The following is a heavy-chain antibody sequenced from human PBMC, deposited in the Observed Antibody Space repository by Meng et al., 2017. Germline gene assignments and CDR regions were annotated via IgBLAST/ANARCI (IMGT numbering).Heavy chain of an antibody. J-gene: IGHJ6*02. V-gene: IGHV1-69*05. Sequence: SVKVSCKGSGYSFTSYWIGWVRQMPGKGLEWMGGIIPIFGTANYAQKFQGRVTITTDESTSTAYMELSSLRSEDTAVYYCASTPEYSSSSFIHYYYYYGMDVWGQGTTVTVSS. CDR1: GYSFTSYW. CDR2: IIPIFGTA. D-gene: IGHD6-6*01. CDR3: ASTPEYSSSSFIHYYYYYGMDV.